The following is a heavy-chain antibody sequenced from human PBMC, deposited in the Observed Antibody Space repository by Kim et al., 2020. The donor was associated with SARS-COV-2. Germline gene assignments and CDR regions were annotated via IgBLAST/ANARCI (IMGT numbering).Heavy chain of an antibody. D-gene: IGHD6-19*01. CDR1: GYTFTSYA. J-gene: IGHJ1*01. V-gene: IGHV7-4-1*02. Sequence: ASVKVSCKASGYTFTSYAMNWVRQAPGQGLEWMGWINTNTGNPTYAQGFTGRFVFSLDTSVSTAYLQISSLKAEDTAVYYCARDFWRIAVAGPEYFQHWGQGTLVTVSS. CDR3: ARDFWRIAVAGPEYFQH. CDR2: INTNTGNP.